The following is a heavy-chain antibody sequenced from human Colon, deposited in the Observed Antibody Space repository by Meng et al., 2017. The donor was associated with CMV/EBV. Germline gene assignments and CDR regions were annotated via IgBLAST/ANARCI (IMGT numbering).Heavy chain of an antibody. Sequence: QVQLQESGPGLVKPSETLSLTCTVSGCSISTYYWSWIRQPAGEGLEWLGRISTNRNTDYNPSLNSRATIWLDTSNNQFSLKLTSVTAADTAVYYCVRGGYSGTQTGGVQEYWGQGTLVTVSS. CDR3: VRGGYSGTQTGGVQEY. CDR2: ISTNRNT. D-gene: IGHD5-12*01. V-gene: IGHV4-4*07. CDR1: GCSISTYY. J-gene: IGHJ4*02.